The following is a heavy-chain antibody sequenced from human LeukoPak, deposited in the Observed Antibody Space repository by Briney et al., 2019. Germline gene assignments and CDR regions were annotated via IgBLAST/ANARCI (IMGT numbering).Heavy chain of an antibody. CDR2: INPNSGGT. D-gene: IGHD1-26*01. Sequence: ASVKVSCKASGHTFTGYYMHWARQAPGQGLEWMGWINPNSGGTNYARKFQGRVTMTRDTSISTAYMDLSRLRSDDTAVYYCARGVSGSYSFDYWGQGTLVTVSS. CDR1: GHTFTGYY. CDR3: ARGVSGSYSFDY. V-gene: IGHV1-2*02. J-gene: IGHJ4*02.